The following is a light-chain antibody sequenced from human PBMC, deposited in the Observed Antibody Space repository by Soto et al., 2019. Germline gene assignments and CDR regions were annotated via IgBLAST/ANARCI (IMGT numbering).Light chain of an antibody. CDR1: QSVSRN. Sequence: EIVMTQSPATLSVSPGERATLSCRASQSVSRNLAWYQQKPGQAPRLLIYGASTRATGIPATLSGSGSGTEFTLNISILQSEDFAVYYCQQYHNWPYTFGQGTKLEI. CDR2: GAS. J-gene: IGKJ2*01. CDR3: QQYHNWPYT. V-gene: IGKV3-15*01.